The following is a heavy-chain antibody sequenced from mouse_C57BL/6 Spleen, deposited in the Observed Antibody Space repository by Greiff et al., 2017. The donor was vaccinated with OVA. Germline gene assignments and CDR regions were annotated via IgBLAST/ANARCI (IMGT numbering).Heavy chain of an antibody. CDR3: ARGYDPWYFDV. V-gene: IGHV1-50*01. CDR1: GYTFTSYW. D-gene: IGHD2-10*02. J-gene: IGHJ1*03. Sequence: QLQQSGAELVKPGASVKLSCKASGYTFTSYWMQWVKQRPGQGLEWIGEIDPSDSYTNYNQKFKGKATLTVDTSSSTAYMQLSSLTSEDSAVYYCARGYDPWYFDVWGTGTTVTVSS. CDR2: IDPSDSYT.